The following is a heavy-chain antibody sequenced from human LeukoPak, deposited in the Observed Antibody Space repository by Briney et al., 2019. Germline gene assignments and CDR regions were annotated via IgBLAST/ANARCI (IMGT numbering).Heavy chain of an antibody. CDR2: ISPYNDNT. Sequence: ASVKVSCKASGYTFTSSVISWVRQAPGQGLEWMGWISPYNDNTNYAQKLQGRVTMTTDTSTSTAYMELRSLRSDDTAVYYCARALARDVYNINWFDPWGQGTLVTVSS. CDR1: GYTFTSSV. CDR3: ARALARDVYNINWFDP. D-gene: IGHD5-24*01. V-gene: IGHV1-18*01. J-gene: IGHJ5*02.